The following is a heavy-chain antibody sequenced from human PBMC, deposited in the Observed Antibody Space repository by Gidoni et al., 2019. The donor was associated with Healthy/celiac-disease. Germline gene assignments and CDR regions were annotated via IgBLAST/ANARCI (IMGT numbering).Heavy chain of an antibody. Sequence: QVQLQQSGPGLVKPSQTLSLTCTVSGGPLSSPYYNWSWLRQHPGKGLEWIGYISNSGITHYNPSLKSRAAISVDTSQNQFSLKLTPVTAADAAVYYCASTYGSSSPWDFDYWGQGTLVTVSS. V-gene: IGHV4-31*03. D-gene: IGHD6-6*01. CDR2: ISNSGIT. J-gene: IGHJ4*02. CDR3: ASTYGSSSPWDFDY. CDR1: GGPLSSPYYN.